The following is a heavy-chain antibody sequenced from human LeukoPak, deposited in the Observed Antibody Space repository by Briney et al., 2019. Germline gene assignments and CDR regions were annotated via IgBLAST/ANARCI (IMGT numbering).Heavy chain of an antibody. D-gene: IGHD3-9*01. Sequence: GGSLRLSCAASGFTFSSYGMHWVRQAPGKGLEWVAFIRYDGSNKYYADSVKGRFTISRDNSKNTLYLQMNSLRAEDTAVYYCAKDTDDILTGSNWFDPWGQGTLVTDSS. J-gene: IGHJ5*02. CDR1: GFTFSSYG. CDR2: IRYDGSNK. CDR3: AKDTDDILTGSNWFDP. V-gene: IGHV3-30*02.